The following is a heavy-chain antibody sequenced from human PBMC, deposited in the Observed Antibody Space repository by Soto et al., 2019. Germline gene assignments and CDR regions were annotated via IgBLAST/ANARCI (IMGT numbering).Heavy chain of an antibody. CDR1: GFLLITILIC. V-gene: IGHV2-70*01. D-gene: IGHD6-13*01. Sequence: SGPTLVNPTQTLTLTFTFSGFLLITILICVSWIRQPPGKALEWLALIDWDDDKYYSTSLKTRLTISKDTSKNQVVLTMTNMDPVDTATYYCARLAYSSSSFDYWGQGTLVTVSS. CDR2: IDWDDDK. J-gene: IGHJ4*02. CDR3: ARLAYSSSSFDY.